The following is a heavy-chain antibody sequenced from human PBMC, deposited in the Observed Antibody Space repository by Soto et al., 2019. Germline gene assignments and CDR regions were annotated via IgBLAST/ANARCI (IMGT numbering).Heavy chain of an antibody. CDR3: AKFGPLAYEPYYFDY. D-gene: IGHD2-21*01. J-gene: IGHJ4*02. Sequence: GGSLRLSCAASGFTFSSYDMHWVRQATGKGLEWVSAIGTAGDTYYPGSVKGRFTISRENAKNTLYLQMNSLRAEDTAVYYCAKFGPLAYEPYYFDYWGQGTLVTVSS. CDR1: GFTFSSYD. V-gene: IGHV3-13*01. CDR2: IGTAGDT.